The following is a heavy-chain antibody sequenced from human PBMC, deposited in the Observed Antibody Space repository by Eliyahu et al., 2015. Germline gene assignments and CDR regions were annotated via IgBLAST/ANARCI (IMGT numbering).Heavy chain of an antibody. V-gene: IGHV4-34*01. CDR1: GGSXRGYY. CDR2: INHSGST. J-gene: IGHJ4*02. Sequence: QVQLQQWGAGLLKPSETLSLTXAVDGGSXRGYYWSXXRQPPGKGLEWIGEINHSGSTNYNPSLKSRVTISVDTSKNQFSLKLSSVTAADTAVYYCARGGTFLGYSGYRLFPPGSNFDYWGQGTLVTVSS. D-gene: IGHD5-12*01. CDR3: ARGGTFLGYSGYRLFPPGSNFDY.